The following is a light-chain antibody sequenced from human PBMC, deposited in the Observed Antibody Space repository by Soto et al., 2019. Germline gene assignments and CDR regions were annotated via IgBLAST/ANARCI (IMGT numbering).Light chain of an antibody. J-gene: IGKJ1*01. CDR3: QQYNSYRWT. Sequence: DIQMTQSPSTLSASVGDRVTITCRASQSISSWLAWYQQKPGKAPKLLIYKASSLESGVPSRFSGSGSGTEFTLTTSSLQPDDFATYYCQQYNSYRWTLGQGTKVEIK. CDR1: QSISSW. V-gene: IGKV1-5*03. CDR2: KAS.